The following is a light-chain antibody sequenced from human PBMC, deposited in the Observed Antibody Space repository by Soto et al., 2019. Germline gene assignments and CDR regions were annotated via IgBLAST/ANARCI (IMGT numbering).Light chain of an antibody. CDR2: DAS. CDR1: QDISNY. J-gene: IGKJ3*01. Sequence: DIQMTQSPSSLSASVGDRVTITCQASQDISNYLNWYQQKPGKAPKLLIYDASNLETGVPSRFSGSGSRTDFTFTISSLQPEDIATYYCQQYDNLPSFTFGTGTKVAIK. V-gene: IGKV1-33*01. CDR3: QQYDNLPSFT.